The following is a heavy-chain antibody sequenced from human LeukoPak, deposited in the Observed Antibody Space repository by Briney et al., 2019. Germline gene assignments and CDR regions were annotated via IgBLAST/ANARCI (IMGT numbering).Heavy chain of an antibody. CDR1: GFTFSSYS. D-gene: IGHD1-26*01. CDR3: ARPSSGAYDY. V-gene: IGHV3-48*02. J-gene: IGHJ4*02. Sequence: GGSLRLSCAASGFTFSSYSMNWVRQAPGKGPEWVSYISSSSSTIYHADSVKGRFTISRDNAKNSLYLQMNSLRDDDTAVYFCARPSSGAYDYWGQGTLVTVSS. CDR2: ISSSSSTI.